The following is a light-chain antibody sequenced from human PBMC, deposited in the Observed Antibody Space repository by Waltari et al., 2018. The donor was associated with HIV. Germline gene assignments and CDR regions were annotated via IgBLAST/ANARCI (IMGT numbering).Light chain of an antibody. CDR3: QSYDSRLRAVV. CDR1: SSNTGGGYD. J-gene: IGLJ2*01. Sequence: QPVLTQPPSVSGAPGQRVTISCTGCSSNTGGGYDVHWYQRLPGTAPKHLIYGNNNRPSGVPDRFSGSKSGTSVSLAITGLQAEDEADYFCQSYDSRLRAVVFGGGTKLTVL. CDR2: GNN. V-gene: IGLV1-40*01.